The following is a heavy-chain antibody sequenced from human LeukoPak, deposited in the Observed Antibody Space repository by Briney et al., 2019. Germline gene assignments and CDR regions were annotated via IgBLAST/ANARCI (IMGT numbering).Heavy chain of an antibody. J-gene: IGHJ5*02. CDR1: GYTFTSYA. V-gene: IGHV7-4-1*02. CDR3: ARDEGVRPITMVRGIPYNWFDT. CDR2: INTNTGNP. Sequence: ASVKVSCKASGYTFTSYAMNWVRQAPGQGLEWMGWINTNTGNPTYAQGFTGRFVFSLDTSVSTAYLQISSLKAEDTAVYYCARDEGVRPITMVRGIPYNWFDTWGQGTLVTVSS. D-gene: IGHD3-10*01.